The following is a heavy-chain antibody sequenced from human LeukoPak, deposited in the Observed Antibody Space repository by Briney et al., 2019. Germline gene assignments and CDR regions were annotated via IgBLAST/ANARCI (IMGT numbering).Heavy chain of an antibody. J-gene: IGHJ4*02. Sequence: PSETLSLTCTVSGGSISSYYWSWIRQPPGKGLEWIGEINHSGSTNYNPSLKSRVTISVDTSKNQFSLKLSSVTAADTAVYYCARGRSYRPFGAYSSGYPPNRRQSWDYWGQGTLVTVSS. CDR3: ARGRSYRPFGAYSSGYPPNRRQSWDY. CDR1: GGSISSYY. CDR2: INHSGST. D-gene: IGHD3-22*01. V-gene: IGHV4-34*01.